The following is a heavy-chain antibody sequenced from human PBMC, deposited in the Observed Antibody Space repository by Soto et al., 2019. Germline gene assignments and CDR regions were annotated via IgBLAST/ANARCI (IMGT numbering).Heavy chain of an antibody. V-gene: IGHV4-59*01. CDR1: GGSISSYY. D-gene: IGHD4-17*01. CDR2: IYYSGST. Sequence: SETLSLTCTVSGGSISSYYWSWIRQPPGKGLEWIGNIYYSGSTTYNPSLKSRVTISVDTSKNQFSLKLSSVTAADTAVYYCARDGGTTVVSRAFDMWGQGTMVTVSS. CDR3: ARDGGTTVVSRAFDM. J-gene: IGHJ3*02.